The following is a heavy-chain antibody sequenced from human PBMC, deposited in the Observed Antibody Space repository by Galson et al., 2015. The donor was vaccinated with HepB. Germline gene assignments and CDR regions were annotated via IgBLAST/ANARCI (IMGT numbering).Heavy chain of an antibody. J-gene: IGHJ6*02. D-gene: IGHD2-15*01. CDR1: GFTFSSYA. CDR3: ARHYCSGGSCYREDYYYGMDV. Sequence: SLRLSCAASGFTFSSYAMHWVRQAPGKGLEWVAVISYDGSNKYYADSVKGRFTISRDNSKNTLYLQMNSLRAEDTAVYYCARHYCSGGSCYREDYYYGMDVWGQGTTVTVSS. CDR2: ISYDGSNK. V-gene: IGHV3-30*04.